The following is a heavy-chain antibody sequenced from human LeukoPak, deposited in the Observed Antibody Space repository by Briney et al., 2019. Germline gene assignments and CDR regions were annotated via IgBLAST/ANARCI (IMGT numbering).Heavy chain of an antibody. CDR1: GGSFSGYY. CDR2: INHSGST. J-gene: IGHJ3*02. Sequence: SETLSLTCAVYGGSFSGYYWSWVLQPPGKGLEWIGEINHSGSTNYNPSLKSRVTISVDTSKTQFSLKLSSVTAADTAVYYCARASAIWGQGTMVTVSS. V-gene: IGHV4-34*01. CDR3: ARASAI.